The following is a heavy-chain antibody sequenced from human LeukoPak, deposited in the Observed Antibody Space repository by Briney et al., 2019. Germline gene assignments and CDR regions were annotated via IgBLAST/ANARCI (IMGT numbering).Heavy chain of an antibody. J-gene: IGHJ4*02. D-gene: IGHD4-17*01. CDR1: GFTFSSYS. CDR3: ARAGGSTVSHSDY. CDR2: ISSSTSYI. Sequence: GGSLRPSCVASGFTFSSYSMNWIRQAPGKGLEWVSSISSSTSYIYYADSVKGRFTISKDSAKNSLYLQMNSLRAEDTAVYYCARAGGSTVSHSDYWGQGTLVTVSS. V-gene: IGHV3-21*01.